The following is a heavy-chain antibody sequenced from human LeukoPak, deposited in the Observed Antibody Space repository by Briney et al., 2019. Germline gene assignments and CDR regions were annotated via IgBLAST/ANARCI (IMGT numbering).Heavy chain of an antibody. CDR3: ARRGGSSSRRSPVDY. V-gene: IGHV3-7*01. CDR2: IKEDGSQK. D-gene: IGHD6-6*01. Sequence: GGSLRLSCAASGFTFSSYWMTWVRQAPGKGPEWVANIKEDGSQKYYVDSVRGRFTTSRDNAKNSLFLQMNSLRAEDTAVYYCARRGGSSSRRSPVDYWGQGTLVTVSS. J-gene: IGHJ4*02. CDR1: GFTFSSYW.